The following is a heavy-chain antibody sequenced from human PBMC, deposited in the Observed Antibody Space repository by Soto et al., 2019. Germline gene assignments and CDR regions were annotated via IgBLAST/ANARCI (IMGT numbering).Heavy chain of an antibody. D-gene: IGHD1-26*01. CDR2: LVPMFRTA. CDR3: ARGLCGSYVPFDF. CDR1: GGTFSDSA. V-gene: IGHV1-69*12. J-gene: IGHJ4*02. Sequence: QVHLVQSGAEVKKPGSSVKVSCKTSGGTFSDSAINWLRQTPGQGLEWMGGLVPMFRTANYAPNLQGRVSITADESTSTVFMELSILTFEDTAVYYCARGLCGSYVPFDFWGQGTLLTVYS.